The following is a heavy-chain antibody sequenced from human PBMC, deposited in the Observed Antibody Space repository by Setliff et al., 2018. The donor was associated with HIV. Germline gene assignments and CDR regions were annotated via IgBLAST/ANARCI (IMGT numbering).Heavy chain of an antibody. V-gene: IGHV4-31*03. D-gene: IGHD3-16*01. CDR2: ISYSGGT. CDR1: GGSISSGGYY. CDR3: ARSKKRGDYYYYYYYMDV. J-gene: IGHJ6*03. Sequence: PSETLSLTCTVSGGSISSGGYYWSWIRQHPGKGLEWIGYISYSGGTYYKPSLKSRVTISVDTSKNQFSLKLSSVTAADTAVYYCARSKKRGDYYYYYYYMDVWGKGTTVTVSS.